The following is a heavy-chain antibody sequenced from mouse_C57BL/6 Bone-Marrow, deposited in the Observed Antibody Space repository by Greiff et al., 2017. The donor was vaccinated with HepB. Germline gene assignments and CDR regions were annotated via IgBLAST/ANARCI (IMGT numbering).Heavy chain of an antibody. CDR3: ASNYSWFAY. CDR1: GYTFTSYT. D-gene: IGHD2-1*01. J-gene: IGHJ3*01. CDR2: INPSSGYT. V-gene: IGHV1-4*01. Sequence: VQLQESGAELARPGASVKMSCKASGYTFTSYTMHWVKQRPGQGLEWIGYINPSSGYTKYNQKFKDKATLTADKSSSTAYMQLSSLTSEDSAVYYCASNYSWFAYWGQGTLVTVSA.